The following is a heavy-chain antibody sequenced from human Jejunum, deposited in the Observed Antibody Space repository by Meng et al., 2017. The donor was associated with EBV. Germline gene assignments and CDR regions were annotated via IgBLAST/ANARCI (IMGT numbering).Heavy chain of an antibody. D-gene: IGHD1-20*01. CDR1: NGSVTTYY. CDR2: IFNSRSP. Sequence: QVRLQESGPGVVKPSXXXXXTXXVSNGSVTTYYWSWIRQPPGKALEWIGYIFNSRSPAYNPSLGGRATMSLDTYTNQVSLKLTSLSAADTAVYYCVRLINGGYEGLFWFDPWGQGTLVTVSS. V-gene: IGHV4-59*02. CDR3: VRLINGGYEGLFWFDP. J-gene: IGHJ5*02.